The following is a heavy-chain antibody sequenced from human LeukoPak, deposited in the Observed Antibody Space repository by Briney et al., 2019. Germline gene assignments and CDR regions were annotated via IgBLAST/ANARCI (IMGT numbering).Heavy chain of an antibody. CDR2: IYYSGST. Sequence: SETLSLTCTVSGGSISSYYWSWIRQPPGKGLEWIGYIYYSGSTNYNPSLKSRVTISVDTSKNQFSLKLSSVTAADTAVYYCARDFDSSGSFDYWGQGTLGTVSS. J-gene: IGHJ4*02. CDR1: GGSISSYY. CDR3: ARDFDSSGSFDY. D-gene: IGHD6-19*01. V-gene: IGHV4-59*01.